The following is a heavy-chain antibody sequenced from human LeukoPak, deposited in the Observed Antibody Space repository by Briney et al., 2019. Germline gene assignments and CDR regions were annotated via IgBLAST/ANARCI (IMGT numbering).Heavy chain of an antibody. D-gene: IGHD2-15*01. V-gene: IGHV4-34*01. CDR3: ATVPYCSGGSCYAYFDY. Sequence: SETVSLTCAVYGGSFSGYYWSWIRQPPGKGLEWIGEINQSGSTNYNPSLKSRVTISVDTSKNQFSLKLSSVTAADTAVYYCATVPYCSGGSCYAYFDYWGLGNQVTVSS. CDR1: GGSFSGYY. J-gene: IGHJ4*02. CDR2: INQSGST.